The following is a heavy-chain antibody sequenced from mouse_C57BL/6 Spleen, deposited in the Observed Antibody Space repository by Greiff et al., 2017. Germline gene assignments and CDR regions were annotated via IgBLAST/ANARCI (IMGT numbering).Heavy chain of an antibody. D-gene: IGHD1-1*01. CDR3: ARRIITTVVADY. CDR1: GYTFTSYW. V-gene: IGHV1-64*01. J-gene: IGHJ2*01. CDR2: IHPNSGST. Sequence: VQLQQPGAELVKPGASVKLSCKASGYTFTSYWMHWVKQRPGQGLEWIGMIHPNSGSTNYNEKFKSKATLTVDKSSSTAYMQLSSLTSEDAAVXYCARRIITTVVADYGGQGTTLTVSS.